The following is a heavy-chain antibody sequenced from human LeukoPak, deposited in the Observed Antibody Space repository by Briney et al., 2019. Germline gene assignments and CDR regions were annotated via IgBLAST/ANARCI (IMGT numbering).Heavy chain of an antibody. J-gene: IGHJ6*04. Sequence: SVKVSCKASGGTFSSYAISWVRQAPGQGLEWMGGIIPIFGTANYAQKFQGRVTITADESTSTAYMELSSLRSEDTAVYYCARYPIPRYSGYDFGRYGMDVWGKGTTVTVSS. CDR1: GGTFSSYA. CDR2: IIPIFGTA. CDR3: ARYPIPRYSGYDFGRYGMDV. D-gene: IGHD5-12*01. V-gene: IGHV1-69*13.